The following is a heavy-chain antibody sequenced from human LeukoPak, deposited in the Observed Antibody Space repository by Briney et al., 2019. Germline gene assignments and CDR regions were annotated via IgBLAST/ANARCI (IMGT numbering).Heavy chain of an antibody. Sequence: GGSLRLSCAASGFTVSSNYMSWVRQAPWKGLEWVSVIYSGGNTYYADSVKGRFTISRDNSKNTLYLQMNSLRAEDTAVYYCARARPGYYWDYRGQGTLVTVSS. J-gene: IGHJ4*02. CDR3: ARARPGYYWDY. CDR2: IYSGGNT. D-gene: IGHD5-12*01. CDR1: GFTVSSNY. V-gene: IGHV3-53*01.